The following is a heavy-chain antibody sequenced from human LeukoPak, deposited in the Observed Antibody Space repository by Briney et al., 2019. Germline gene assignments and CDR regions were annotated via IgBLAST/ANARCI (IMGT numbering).Heavy chain of an antibody. J-gene: IGHJ4*02. CDR3: ARVGSWYYFDY. CDR1: GGSFSGYY. D-gene: IGHD6-19*01. Sequence: SKTLSLTCAVYGGSFSGYYWSWIRQPPGEGLEWIAYIDHSGNTNYNPSLKSRVTISRDMSKNQFSLKLTSVTAADTAMYYCARVGSWYYFDYWGQGILVTVSS. V-gene: IGHV4-34*01. CDR2: IDHSGNT.